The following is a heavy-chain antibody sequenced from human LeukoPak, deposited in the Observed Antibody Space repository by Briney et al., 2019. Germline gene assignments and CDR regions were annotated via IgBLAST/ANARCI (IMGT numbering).Heavy chain of an antibody. CDR2: INSDSGGT. D-gene: IGHD1-1*01. CDR3: ARGRVHSWSDAFDI. CDR1: GYTFTGHY. J-gene: IGHJ3*02. V-gene: IGHV1-2*02. Sequence: ASLKVSCKASGYTFTGHYMHWVRQAPGKGLEWMGWINSDSGGTKYAQKFQGSVIMTRVTSISTAYMELSRLKSDDTAVYYCARGRVHSWSDAFDIWGQGTTVTVSS.